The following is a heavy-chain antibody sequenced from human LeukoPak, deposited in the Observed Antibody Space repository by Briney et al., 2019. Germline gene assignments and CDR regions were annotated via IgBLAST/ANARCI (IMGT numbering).Heavy chain of an antibody. Sequence: GGSLRLSCAASGFTFSRYWMHWVRQAPGKGLVWVSRINSDGSSTSYADSVKGRFTISRDTAKNTLYLQMNSLRAEDTAVYYCARVVDSSGYYYVGAFDIWGRGTMVTVSS. CDR1: GFTFSRYW. J-gene: IGHJ3*02. D-gene: IGHD3-22*01. CDR2: INSDGSST. V-gene: IGHV3-74*01. CDR3: ARVVDSSGYYYVGAFDI.